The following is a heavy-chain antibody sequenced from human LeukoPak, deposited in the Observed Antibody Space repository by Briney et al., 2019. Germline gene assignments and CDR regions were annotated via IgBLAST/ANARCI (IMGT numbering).Heavy chain of an antibody. CDR3: GRDSRGDILTGYYGMAV. J-gene: IGHJ6*02. CDR2: IWYDGSNK. Sequence: GGSLRLSCAASGFTFSTYGMHWVRQAPGKGLEWVAVIWYDGSNKYYADSVKGRFTISRDNSKSTPYLQMNSLRAEDTAVYFCGRDSRGDILTGYYGMAVWGQGTTVTVFS. D-gene: IGHD3-9*01. CDR1: GFTFSTYG. V-gene: IGHV3-33*01.